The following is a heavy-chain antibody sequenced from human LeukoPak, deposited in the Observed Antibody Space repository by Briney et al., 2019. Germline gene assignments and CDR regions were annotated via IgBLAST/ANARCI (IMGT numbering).Heavy chain of an antibody. CDR1: GFTFSSYS. CDR3: ARDPGGRYFDL. J-gene: IGHJ2*01. D-gene: IGHD1-26*01. Sequence: GGSLRLSCAASGFTFSSYSMNWVRQAPGKGLEWVSYISSSSSTIYYADSVKGRFTISRDNAKNSLYLQMNSLRAEDTAVYYCARDPGGRYFDLWGRGTLVTVSS. V-gene: IGHV3-48*01. CDR2: ISSSSSTI.